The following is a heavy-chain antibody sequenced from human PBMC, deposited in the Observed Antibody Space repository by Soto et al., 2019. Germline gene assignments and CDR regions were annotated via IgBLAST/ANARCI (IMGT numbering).Heavy chain of an antibody. D-gene: IGHD7-27*01. Sequence: EVQLVESGGGLVQPGGSLILSCAASGFTFSGSAMHWVRQASGKGLEWVGRIRSKAYSYATTYAASVKGRFTLSRDDSKNTAYLKMNSLKSEDKAVYYCSRSSXTGDDAFDIWGQGTMVTVSS. CDR3: SRSSXTGDDAFDI. CDR1: GFTFSGSA. CDR2: IRSKAYSYAT. V-gene: IGHV3-73*01. J-gene: IGHJ3*02.